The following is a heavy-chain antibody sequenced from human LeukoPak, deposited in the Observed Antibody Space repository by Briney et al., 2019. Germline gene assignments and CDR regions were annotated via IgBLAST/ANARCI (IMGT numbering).Heavy chain of an antibody. Sequence: VASVKVSCKASGYTFTSYYMHWVRQAPGQGLEWMGIINPSGGSTSYAQKFQGRVTMTRDMSTSTVYMELSSLRSEDTAVYYCARVVGATDYFDYWGQGTLVTVSS. CDR1: GYTFTSYY. D-gene: IGHD1-26*01. CDR3: ARVVGATDYFDY. J-gene: IGHJ4*02. V-gene: IGHV1-46*01. CDR2: INPSGGST.